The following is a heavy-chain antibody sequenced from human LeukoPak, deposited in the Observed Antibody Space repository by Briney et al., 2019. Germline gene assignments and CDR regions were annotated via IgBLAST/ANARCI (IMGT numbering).Heavy chain of an antibody. CDR1: GGSFSDFY. J-gene: IGHJ6*04. Sequence: SETLSLTCAVYGGSFSDFYGSWFCQPPGKGLEWIGEINHSESTNYNPSLKSRVTISVDTSKSQFSLKLSSVTAADTAVYYCARGRPGPYTVPEMDVWGKGTTVTVSS. CDR2: INHSEST. CDR3: ARGRPGPYTVPEMDV. D-gene: IGHD2-2*01. V-gene: IGHV4-34*01.